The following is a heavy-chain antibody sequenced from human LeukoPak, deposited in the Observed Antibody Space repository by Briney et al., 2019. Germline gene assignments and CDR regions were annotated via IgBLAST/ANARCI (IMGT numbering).Heavy chain of an antibody. D-gene: IGHD3-22*01. CDR3: ARAYYYDSSGYYPFDY. CDR2: IIPIFGTA. V-gene: IGHV1-69*05. CDR1: GGTFSSYA. Sequence: SVKVSCKTSGGTFSSYAISWVRQAPGQGLEWMGGIIPIFGTANYAQKFQGRVTITTDESTSTAYMELSSLRSEDTAVYYCARAYYYDSSGYYPFDYWGQGTLVTVSS. J-gene: IGHJ4*02.